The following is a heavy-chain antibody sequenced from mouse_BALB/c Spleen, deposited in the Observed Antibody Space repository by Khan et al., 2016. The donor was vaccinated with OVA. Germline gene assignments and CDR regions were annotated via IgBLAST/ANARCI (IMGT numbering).Heavy chain of an antibody. CDR1: GFTFSTYG. Sequence: VQLKESGGGLVQPGGSRKLSCAASGFTFSTYGMHWVRQAPEKGLEWVAYISGDSSTIYYADTVKGRFTISRDNPKNTLFLQMTSLMSEDTARYYCATSYFCGYYFDYWGPGTTLTVSS. CDR3: ATSYFCGYYFDY. V-gene: IGHV5-17*02. CDR2: ISGDSSTI. D-gene: IGHD1-1*01. J-gene: IGHJ2*01.